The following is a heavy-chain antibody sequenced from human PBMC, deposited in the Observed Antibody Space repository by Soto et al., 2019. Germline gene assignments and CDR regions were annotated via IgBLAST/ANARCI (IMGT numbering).Heavy chain of an antibody. J-gene: IGHJ6*01. V-gene: IGHV3-33*01. CDR1: GFTFSNYG. Sequence: RLSCAASGFTFSNYGMHWVRQAPGKVLEWVAIIWHDGNNKYYADSVRGRFIISRDNSKNRLYLQMNSLRAEDTAVYYCASDLVGASDHYGLEVLGQGTPVSVSS. CDR2: IWHDGNNK. CDR3: ASDLVGASDHYGLEV. D-gene: IGHD1-26*01.